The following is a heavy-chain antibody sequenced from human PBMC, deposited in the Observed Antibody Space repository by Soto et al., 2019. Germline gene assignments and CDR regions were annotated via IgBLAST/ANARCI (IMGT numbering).Heavy chain of an antibody. V-gene: IGHV4-4*02. D-gene: IGHD1-26*01. Sequence: QVQLQESGPGLVKPSGTLSLTCSVSGAPISSTSSYDWWSWVRQPPGKGLEWIGEIYHSGSTNYNPSLKSRVTMSVDKSRNQFSLRSSSLTAADTAVYYCAKMVGATLVDYWGQGTLVTVSS. CDR1: GAPISSTSSYDW. CDR3: AKMVGATLVDY. J-gene: IGHJ4*02. CDR2: IYHSGST.